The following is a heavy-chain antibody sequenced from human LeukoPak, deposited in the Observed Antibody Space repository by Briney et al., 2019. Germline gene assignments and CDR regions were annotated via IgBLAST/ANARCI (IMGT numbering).Heavy chain of an antibody. CDR1: GFHFSAHG. J-gene: IGHJ3*01. CDR3: VRDLDWGAFDV. D-gene: IGHD3/OR15-3a*01. CDR2: ISPSGDIT. Sequence: GGSLRLSCAASGFHFSAHGMNWIRQAPGKGLEWVSGISPSGDITYYADSVMGRFTISRDNRKSTVSPQMNSLRAEDTALYYCVRDLDWGAFDVWGQGRMVTVSS. V-gene: IGHV3-23*01.